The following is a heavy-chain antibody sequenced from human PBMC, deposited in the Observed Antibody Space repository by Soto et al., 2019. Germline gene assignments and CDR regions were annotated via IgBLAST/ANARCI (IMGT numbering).Heavy chain of an antibody. Sequence: QITLKESGPTLVKPTQTLTLTCTFSGFSLSTSGVGVGWIRQPPGKALEWLALIYWDDDKRYSPSLNSRLTITKDTSKNQVVLMMTHVDPVDTATYYCAHRGLVADTRGNWFDPWGQGTLVTVSS. CDR3: AHRGLVADTRGNWFDP. D-gene: IGHD2-15*01. CDR1: GFSLSTSGVG. J-gene: IGHJ5*02. V-gene: IGHV2-5*02. CDR2: IYWDDDK.